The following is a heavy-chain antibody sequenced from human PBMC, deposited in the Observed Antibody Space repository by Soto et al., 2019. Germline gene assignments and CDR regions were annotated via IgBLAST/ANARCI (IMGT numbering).Heavy chain of an antibody. CDR2: IYYSGST. Sequence: QLQLQESGPGLVKPSETLSLTCTVSGGSISSSSYYWGWIRQPPGKGLEWIGSIYYSGSTYYNPSLKSRVTISVDTSKNQFSLKLSSVTAADTAVYYCARRVGYYDILTGYHTWGYFDYWGQGTLVTVSS. CDR1: GGSISSSSYY. CDR3: ARRVGYYDILTGYHTWGYFDY. J-gene: IGHJ4*02. D-gene: IGHD3-9*01. V-gene: IGHV4-39*01.